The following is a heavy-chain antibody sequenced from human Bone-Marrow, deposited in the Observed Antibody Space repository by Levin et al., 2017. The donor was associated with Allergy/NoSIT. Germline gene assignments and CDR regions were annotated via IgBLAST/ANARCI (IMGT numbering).Heavy chain of an antibody. V-gene: IGHV3-21*01. D-gene: IGHD2-15*01. CDR1: GFTFSDYT. CDR3: ARDFYLGYCSGGSCYYIDH. J-gene: IGHJ4*02. CDR2: ISSSSSYI. Sequence: GGSLRLSCAASGFTFSDYTMNWVRQAPGKGLEWVSSISSSSSYIYYADSVKGRFTISRDDAKNSLYLQMNSLRAEDTAVYFCARDFYLGYCSGGSCYYIDHWGQGTLVTVSS.